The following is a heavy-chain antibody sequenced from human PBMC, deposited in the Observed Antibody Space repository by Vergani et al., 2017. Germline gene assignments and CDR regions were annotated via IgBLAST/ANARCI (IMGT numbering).Heavy chain of an antibody. CDR2: IGYDGRIK. V-gene: IGHV3-30*02. J-gene: IGHJ4*02. Sequence: QVQLVETGGGVVQPGGSLRLYCATSGFSFNTYGAHWVRQAPGKGLEWVAFIGYDGRIKYNVDSVKGRFTISRDTSKKTLSLQMRSLRADDTAVYYCAKDGRENSDYGYFHYWVQGAMVTVSS. CDR3: AKDGRENSDYGYFHY. D-gene: IGHD4-17*01. CDR1: GFSFNTYG.